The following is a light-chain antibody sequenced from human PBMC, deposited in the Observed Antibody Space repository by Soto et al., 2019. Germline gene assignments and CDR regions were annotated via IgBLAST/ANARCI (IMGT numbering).Light chain of an antibody. Sequence: QPVLTQPAAVSGSPGQSVSISCTGTSSDLGRYNYVSWYQQYPGKAPTLMIYEVTYRPSGVSSRFSGSKSGNTASLTISGLQAEDEADYYCSSYTSSGTIPVFGGGTKLTVL. CDR1: SSDLGRYNY. CDR3: SSYTSSGTIPV. V-gene: IGLV2-14*01. J-gene: IGLJ2*01. CDR2: EVT.